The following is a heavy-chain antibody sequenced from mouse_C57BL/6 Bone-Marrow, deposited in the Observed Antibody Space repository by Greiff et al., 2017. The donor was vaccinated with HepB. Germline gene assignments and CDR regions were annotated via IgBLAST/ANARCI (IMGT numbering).Heavy chain of an antibody. CDR2: IYPGDGDT. Sequence: QVQLKQSGPELVKPGASVKISCKASGYAFSSSWMNWVKQRPGKGLEWIGRIYPGDGDTNYNGKFKGKATLTADKSSSTAYMQLSSLTSEDSAVYFCAREAYYYGSSPYWYFDVWGTGTTVTVSS. CDR3: AREAYYYGSSPYWYFDV. J-gene: IGHJ1*03. V-gene: IGHV1-82*01. CDR1: GYAFSSSW. D-gene: IGHD1-1*01.